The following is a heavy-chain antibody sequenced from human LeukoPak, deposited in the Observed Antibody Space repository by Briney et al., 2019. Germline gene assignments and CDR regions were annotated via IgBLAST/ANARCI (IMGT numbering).Heavy chain of an antibody. CDR1: GFTFSSYA. V-gene: IGHV3-48*03. Sequence: GGSLRLSCAASGFTFSSYAMHWVRQAPGKGLEWVSYISSSGSTIYYADSVKGRFTISRDNAKSSLYLQMNSLRAEDTAVYYCARLVQWELGSFDIWGQGTMVTVSS. CDR3: ARLVQWELGSFDI. CDR2: ISSSGSTI. D-gene: IGHD1-26*01. J-gene: IGHJ3*02.